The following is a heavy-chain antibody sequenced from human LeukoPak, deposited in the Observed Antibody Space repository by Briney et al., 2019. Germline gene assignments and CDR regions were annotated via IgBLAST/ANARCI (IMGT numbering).Heavy chain of an antibody. CDR1: GGSISSYY. D-gene: IGHD2-2*02. CDR2: IFTSGRT. J-gene: IGHJ6*03. Sequence: SETLSLTCTVSGGSISSYYWSWIRQPAGKGLEWIGRIFTSGRTNYSPSLKTRVTMSVDTSKDQFSLKLSSVTAADTAVYYCARGGGIPDPDYYYYYYMDVWGKGTTVTVSS. CDR3: ARGGGIPDPDYYYYYYMDV. V-gene: IGHV4-4*07.